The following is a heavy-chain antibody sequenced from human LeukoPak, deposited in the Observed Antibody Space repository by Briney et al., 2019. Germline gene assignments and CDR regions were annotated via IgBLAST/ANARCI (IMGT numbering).Heavy chain of an antibody. Sequence: GGSLRLSCVASGFTFSSYWMSWVRQAPGKGLEWVANIKEDGGEENYVDSVKGRFTISRDNAKKSLYLQMNSLRAEDTALYYCATMIFGGGFDYWGQGALVTVSS. D-gene: IGHD3/OR15-3a*01. V-gene: IGHV3-7*01. J-gene: IGHJ4*02. CDR2: IKEDGGEE. CDR1: GFTFSSYW. CDR3: ATMIFGGGFDY.